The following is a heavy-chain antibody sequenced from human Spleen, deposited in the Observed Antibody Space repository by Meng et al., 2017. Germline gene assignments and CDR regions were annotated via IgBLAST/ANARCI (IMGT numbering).Heavy chain of an antibody. J-gene: IGHJ4*02. CDR1: GFSFRSYA. Sequence: GGFLRLSCAASGFSFRSYAMSWVRHAPGKGLEWVSALCGGGFTTYYADSVKGRFTISRHNSKNTLYLQMNSLRAEDTALYYCAKYSYGLGDYFDYWGQGALVTVSS. V-gene: IGHV3-23*01. D-gene: IGHD3-10*01. CDR2: LCGGGFTT. CDR3: AKYSYGLGDYFDY.